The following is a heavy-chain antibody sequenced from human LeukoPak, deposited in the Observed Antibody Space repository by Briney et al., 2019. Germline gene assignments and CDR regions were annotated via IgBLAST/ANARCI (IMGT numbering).Heavy chain of an antibody. D-gene: IGHD2-15*01. CDR3: ARDLGYCTGGTCYPNWFDP. CDR1: GYTFTSYA. Sequence: ASVKVSCQASGYTFTSYAMHWVRQAPGQRLAWMGWINAGNDNTKYSQKFQGRVTITRDTSASTAYMELSSLRSEDTAVYYCARDLGYCTGGTCYPNWFDPWGQGTLVTVSS. CDR2: INAGNDNT. V-gene: IGHV1-3*01. J-gene: IGHJ5*02.